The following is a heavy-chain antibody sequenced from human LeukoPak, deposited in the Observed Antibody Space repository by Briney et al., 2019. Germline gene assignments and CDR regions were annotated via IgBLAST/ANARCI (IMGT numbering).Heavy chain of an antibody. CDR2: TYYNSIKSNWYK. J-gene: IGHJ5*02. V-gene: IGHV6-1*01. CDR3: AREGLNMVRGVIPKEAWGWFDP. Sequence: SQTLSLTCAISGDSVSTDSAGWNWIRQSPSRGLEWLVRTYYNSIKSNWYKAYAPAVQSRIHLTPDTTKNPFSLKLSSVTAADTAVYYCAREGLNMVRGVIPKEAWGWFDPWGQGTLVTVSS. CDR1: GDSVSTDSAG. D-gene: IGHD3-10*01.